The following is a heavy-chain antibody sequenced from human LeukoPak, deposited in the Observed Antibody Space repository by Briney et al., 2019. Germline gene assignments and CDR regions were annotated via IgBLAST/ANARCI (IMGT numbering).Heavy chain of an antibody. D-gene: IGHD4-17*01. CDR3: ARRPTTVTTSDY. CDR2: INHSGST. J-gene: IGHJ4*02. CDR1: GGSFSGYY. Sequence: PSETLSLTCAVYGGSFSGYYWSWIRQPPGRGVEWIGEINHSGSTNYNPSLKSRVTISVDTPKNQFPLKLNSVTAADTAVYYCARRPTTVTTSDYWGQGTLVTVSS. V-gene: IGHV4-34*01.